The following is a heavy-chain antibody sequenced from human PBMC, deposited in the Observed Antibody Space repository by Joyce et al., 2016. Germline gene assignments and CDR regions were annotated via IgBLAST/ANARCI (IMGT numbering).Heavy chain of an antibody. CDR2: IYSGTDST. V-gene: IGHV3-53*01. CDR3: ATRGA. J-gene: IGHJ6*04. Sequence: VQVVESGGGLIQPGGSLGPSCAVSGFTVSRDFMMWVRQAPVKGLEWVSTIYSGTDSTHYAASVEGRFTISRDNSKNTLSLQMNTLRGEDTARYYCATRGAWGKGTTVTVSS. CDR1: GFTVSRDF.